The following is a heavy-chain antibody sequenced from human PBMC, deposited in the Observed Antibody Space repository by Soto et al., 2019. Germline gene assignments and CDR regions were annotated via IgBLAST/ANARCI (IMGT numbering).Heavy chain of an antibody. J-gene: IGHJ3*02. D-gene: IGHD2-21*01. CDR3: ARHFCGGADCQHDALDI. CDR1: AFTFSSYA. Sequence: EVQLLESGGGLAQPGGSLRLSCAASAFTFSSYAMSWVRQAPGKGLEWVSALSRTGHNTYFADSVKGRFTISRDNSKHQLFMHFKSLRAEDTAVYYCARHFCGGADCQHDALDIWGKGKMVTDSS. V-gene: IGHV3-23*01. CDR2: LSRTGHNT.